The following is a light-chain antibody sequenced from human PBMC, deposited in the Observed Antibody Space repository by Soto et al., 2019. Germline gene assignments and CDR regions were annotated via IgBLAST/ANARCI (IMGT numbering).Light chain of an antibody. CDR3: CSYAGSSTWV. Sequence: QSALTQPASVSGSPGQSITISCTGTSSDVGTYNLVSWYQQYPGKAPKLMIYETTKRPSGVSNRLSGSKSGNTASLTISGLQADDEAEYYCCSYAGSSTWVFGGGTKLTVL. V-gene: IGLV2-23*01. CDR1: SSDVGTYNL. CDR2: ETT. J-gene: IGLJ3*02.